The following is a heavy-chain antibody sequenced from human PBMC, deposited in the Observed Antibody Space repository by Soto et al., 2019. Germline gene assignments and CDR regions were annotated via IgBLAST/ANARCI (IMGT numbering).Heavy chain of an antibody. V-gene: IGHV3-23*01. J-gene: IGHJ4*02. D-gene: IGHD5-18*01. CDR3: AKVRTPAPRVTWIQLWLSLDY. Sequence: EVQLLESGGGLVQPGGSLRLSCAASGFTFSSYAMSWVRQAPGKGLEWVSAISGSGGSTYYADSVKGRFTISRDNSKNTLYLQMNSLRAEDTAVYYCAKVRTPAPRVTWIQLWLSLDYWGQGTLVTVSS. CDR1: GFTFSSYA. CDR2: ISGSGGST.